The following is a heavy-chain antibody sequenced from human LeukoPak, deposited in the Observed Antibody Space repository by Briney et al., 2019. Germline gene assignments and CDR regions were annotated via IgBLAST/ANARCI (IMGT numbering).Heavy chain of an antibody. D-gene: IGHD2-15*01. V-gene: IGHV4-61*05. Sequence: SETLSLTCTVSGVSIANTFYYWSWIRQSPGKGLEWIGFIYHTGTTNYNPSLKSRVTISADTSKNQFSLRLNSVTAADTAVYYCARHYCSGASCYYFDYWGQGTLVTVSS. CDR3: ARHYCSGASCYYFDY. CDR1: GVSIANTFYY. J-gene: IGHJ4*02. CDR2: IYHTGTT.